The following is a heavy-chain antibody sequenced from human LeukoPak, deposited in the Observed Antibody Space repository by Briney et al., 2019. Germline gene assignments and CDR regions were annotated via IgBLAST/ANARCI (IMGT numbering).Heavy chain of an antibody. D-gene: IGHD3-22*01. CDR2: ISYDGRNK. J-gene: IGHJ4*02. CDR1: GFTFSDYY. Sequence: GGSLRLSCAASGFTFSDYYMSWVRQAPGKGLEWVAVISYDGRNKYYADSVKGRFTISRDNSKNTVYLQMNSLRVEDTAVYYCARHYDSSPFDYWGQGTLVTVSS. V-gene: IGHV3-30*03. CDR3: ARHYDSSPFDY.